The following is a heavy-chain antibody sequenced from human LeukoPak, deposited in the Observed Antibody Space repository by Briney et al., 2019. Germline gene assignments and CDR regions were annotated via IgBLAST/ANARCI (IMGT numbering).Heavy chain of an antibody. D-gene: IGHD1-26*01. CDR1: GFTFSSYA. Sequence: GGSLRLSCAASGFTFSSYAMTWVRQAPGKGLEWVSYISSSSSTIYYADSVKGRFTISRDHVKNSLYLQMNSLRDEDTAVYYCAKSGSYSLYWYFDLWGRGTLVTVSS. CDR2: ISSSSSTI. J-gene: IGHJ2*01. CDR3: AKSGSYSLYWYFDL. V-gene: IGHV3-48*02.